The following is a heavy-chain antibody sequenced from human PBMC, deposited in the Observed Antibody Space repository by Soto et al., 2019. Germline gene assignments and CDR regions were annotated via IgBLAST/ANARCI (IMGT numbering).Heavy chain of an antibody. D-gene: IGHD1-26*01. CDR1: GGSVISGGYH. V-gene: IGHV4-31*03. Sequence: PSETLSLTCTVSGGSVISGGYHWSWIREHPGRGLEWVGYVSYSGTTYYNPSLRSRLAISLEMSQNKFSLRLTSVTAADTAVYYCARASGRYPYYFDYWGQGTLVTVSS. CDR2: VSYSGTT. CDR3: ARASGRYPYYFDY. J-gene: IGHJ4*02.